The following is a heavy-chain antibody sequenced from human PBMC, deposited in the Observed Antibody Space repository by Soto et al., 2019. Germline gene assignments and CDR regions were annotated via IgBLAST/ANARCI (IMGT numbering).Heavy chain of an antibody. Sequence: GLLGLPCEPSGFSFVTNGMNWVGHAPGKGLEWVSGISGGDGSIYYSDPVKGRFTIARDNSKNTLYLQRNSLRAEDTAVYYCAKDLMVAPGDYFDYWGQGTLVTVSS. V-gene: IGHV3-23*01. CDR1: GFSFVTNG. CDR2: ISGGDGSI. D-gene: IGHD2-8*01. J-gene: IGHJ4*02. CDR3: AKDLMVAPGDYFDY.